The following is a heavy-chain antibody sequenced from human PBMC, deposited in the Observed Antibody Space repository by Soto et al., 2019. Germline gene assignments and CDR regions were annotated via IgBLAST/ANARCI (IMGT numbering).Heavy chain of an antibody. J-gene: IGHJ4*02. V-gene: IGHV4-31*03. D-gene: IGHD2-2*01. CDR1: GGSISSGGYY. CDR2: TYYGGCT. Sequence: QVQLQESGPGLVKPSQTLSLTCTVSGGSISSGGYYWSWIRQHPGKGLEWIGYTYYGGCTYYNPSLMSRVTISVDTSKNQFSLKLSSVTAADTAVYYCARGRDCSTTSCSLDLRLGYYFDKWGQGTLVTVSS. CDR3: ARGRDCSTTSCSLDLRLGYYFDK.